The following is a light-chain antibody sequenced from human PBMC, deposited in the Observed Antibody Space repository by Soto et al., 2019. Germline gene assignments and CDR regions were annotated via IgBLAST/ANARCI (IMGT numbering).Light chain of an antibody. Sequence: QSVLTQPPSVSGAPGQRVTISCTGSSSNIGAGYDVHWYQQLPGTAPKLLIYGNSNRPSGVPARFSVSKSGTSASLAITGLQAEDEADNYCQSYDSSLSGVVFGGGTKLTVL. CDR1: SSNIGAGYD. V-gene: IGLV1-40*01. J-gene: IGLJ2*01. CDR3: QSYDSSLSGVV. CDR2: GNS.